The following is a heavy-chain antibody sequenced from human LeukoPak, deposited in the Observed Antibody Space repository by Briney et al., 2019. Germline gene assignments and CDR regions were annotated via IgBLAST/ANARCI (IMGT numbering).Heavy chain of an antibody. Sequence: PSETLSLTCAVYGGSFSSYYWSWIRQPPGKGLEWIGYIYYSGSTNYNPSLKSRVTISVDTSKNQFSLKLTSVTAADTAVYYCAKNGQSGFSFDPWGQGTLVTVSS. V-gene: IGHV4-59*12. D-gene: IGHD2-8*01. CDR2: IYYSGST. CDR3: AKNGQSGFSFDP. CDR1: GGSFSSYY. J-gene: IGHJ5*02.